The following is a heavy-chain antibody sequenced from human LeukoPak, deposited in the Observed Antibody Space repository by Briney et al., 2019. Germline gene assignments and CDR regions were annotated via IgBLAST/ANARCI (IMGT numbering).Heavy chain of an antibody. J-gene: IGHJ6*03. CDR3: ARDAYGDYDAMSHYYYMDV. D-gene: IGHD4-17*01. Sequence: SETLSLTCTVSGDSGDSFSSYFWTWLRQPPGKGLEWIGFSGSTNYNPSLKSRVTMAIDTSKRHFFLTLSSVTAADTAVYYCARDAYGDYDAMSHYYYMDVWGKGTTVIVSS. CDR1: GDSGDSFSSYF. CDR2: SGST. V-gene: IGHV4-59*02.